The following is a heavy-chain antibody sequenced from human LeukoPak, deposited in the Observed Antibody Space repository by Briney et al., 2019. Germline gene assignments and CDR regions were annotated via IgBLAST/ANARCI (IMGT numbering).Heavy chain of an antibody. CDR1: GFTFSDHY. J-gene: IGHJ4*02. V-gene: IGHV3-72*01. CDR3: TRVRLGAATRYFDY. D-gene: IGHD1-26*01. CDR2: IRNKANSYGT. Sequence: GGSLRLSCADSGFTFSDHYMDWVCVPLGEGLEWVGRIRNKANSYGTEYAASVKDRFTISRDDSQTSLYLQMNSLRSEDTALYYSTRVRLGAATRYFDYWGQGTLVTVSS.